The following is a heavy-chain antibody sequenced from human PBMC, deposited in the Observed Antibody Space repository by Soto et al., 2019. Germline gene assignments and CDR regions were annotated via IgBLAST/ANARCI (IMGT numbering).Heavy chain of an antibody. D-gene: IGHD6-6*01. V-gene: IGHV3-33*01. CDR3: ARARRRDYYYYYMDV. Sequence: GGSLRLSCAASGFTFSSYGMHWVRQAPGKGLEWVAVIWYDGSNKYYADSVKGRFTISRDNSKNTLYLQMNSLRAEDTAVYYCARARRRDYYYYYMDVWGKGTTVTVSS. CDR1: GFTFSSYG. CDR2: IWYDGSNK. J-gene: IGHJ6*03.